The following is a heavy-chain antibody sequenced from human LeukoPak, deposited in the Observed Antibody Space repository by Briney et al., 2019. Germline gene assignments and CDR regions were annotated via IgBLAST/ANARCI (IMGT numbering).Heavy chain of an antibody. D-gene: IGHD2-2*01. CDR1: GYSISSGYY. CDR2: IYHSGST. V-gene: IGHV4-38-2*02. CDR3: ARVVVPAALSDGNWFDP. J-gene: IGHJ5*02. Sequence: SETLSLTCTVSGYSISSGYYWGWIRPPPGKGLEWIGSIYHSGSTYYNPSLKSRVTISVDKSKNKFSLKLRSVTAADTAVYYCARVVVPAALSDGNWFDPWGQGTLVTVSS.